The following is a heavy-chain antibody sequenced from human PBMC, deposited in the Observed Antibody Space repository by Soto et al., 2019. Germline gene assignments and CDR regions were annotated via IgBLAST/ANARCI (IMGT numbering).Heavy chain of an antibody. Sequence: PSETLSLTCAVSGYSISSGYYWGWIRQPPGKGLEWIGSIYHSGSTYYNPSLKSRVTISVDTSKNQFSLKLSSVTAADTAVYYCARDLGYYDFWSGPFNWFDPWGQGTLVT. D-gene: IGHD3-3*01. CDR2: IYHSGST. CDR3: ARDLGYYDFWSGPFNWFDP. J-gene: IGHJ5*02. V-gene: IGHV4-38-2*02. CDR1: GYSISSGYY.